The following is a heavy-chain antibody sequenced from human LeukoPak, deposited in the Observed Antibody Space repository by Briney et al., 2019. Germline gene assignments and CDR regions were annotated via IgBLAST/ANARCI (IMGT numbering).Heavy chain of an antibody. CDR3: ARVSSGSYYIVDY. CDR1: GFTFSGYD. V-gene: IGHV3-48*03. Sequence: GGSLRLSCAASGFTFSGYDMNWARQAPGKGLEWVSYISGSGSTTYYAGSMKGRLTMSRDNAKNSLYLQMSGLRAEDTAVYYCARVSSGSYYIVDYWGQGTLVTVSS. CDR2: ISGSGSTT. D-gene: IGHD1-26*01. J-gene: IGHJ4*02.